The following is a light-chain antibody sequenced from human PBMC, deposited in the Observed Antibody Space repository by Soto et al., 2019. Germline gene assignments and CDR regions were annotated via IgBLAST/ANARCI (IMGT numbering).Light chain of an antibody. Sequence: DIQMTQSPSTLSASVGDRVTITCRASQSISSWLAWYQQKPGKAPKLLIYDASNLESGVPSRFSGSGSGTEFTLTISSLQPDDFATYYCHQYNTYFRTFGQGTRVEIK. CDR3: HQYNTYFRT. CDR2: DAS. V-gene: IGKV1-5*01. J-gene: IGKJ1*01. CDR1: QSISSW.